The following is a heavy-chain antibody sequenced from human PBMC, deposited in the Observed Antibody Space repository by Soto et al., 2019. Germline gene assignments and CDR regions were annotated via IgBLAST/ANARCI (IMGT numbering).Heavy chain of an antibody. CDR3: AKDKVPYYDFWSGQRWFDP. Sequence: QVQLVESGGGVVQPGTSLRLSCAASGFTFSIHGMHWVRQTPGKGLEWVAVISNDGNKKYNVESVEGRFSISRDNSKSTVYLQMNNVRVEDTAKYYCAKDKVPYYDFWSGQRWFDPWGQGTQVTVSS. CDR2: ISNDGNKK. J-gene: IGHJ5*02. D-gene: IGHD3-3*01. CDR1: GFTFSIHG. V-gene: IGHV3-30*18.